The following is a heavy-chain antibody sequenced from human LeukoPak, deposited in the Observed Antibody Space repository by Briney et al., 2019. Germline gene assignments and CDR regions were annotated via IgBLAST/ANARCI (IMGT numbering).Heavy chain of an antibody. J-gene: IGHJ6*02. CDR1: GFSFSDHY. D-gene: IGHD1-26*01. Sequence: GGFLRLSCAASGFSFSDHYMDWVRQAPGKGLEWVGRTRDKGNSYTTEYAASVKGRFTVSRDDSKNSVDLQMNSLRIEDTAVYYCARGPERGSSPYYHYGMDVWGQGTTVTVSS. CDR3: ARGPERGSSPYYHYGMDV. CDR2: TRDKGNSYTT. V-gene: IGHV3-72*01.